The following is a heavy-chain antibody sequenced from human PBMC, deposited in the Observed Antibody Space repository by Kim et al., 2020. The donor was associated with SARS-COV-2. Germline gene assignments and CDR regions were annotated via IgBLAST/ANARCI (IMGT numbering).Heavy chain of an antibody. CDR1: GYTFTSYA. V-gene: IGHV7-4-1*02. Sequence: ASVKVSCKASGYTFTSYAMNWVRQAPGQGLEWMGWINTNTGNPTYAQGFTGRFVFSLDTSVSTAYLQISSLKAEDTAVYYCARGAMVRGVRGYYYGMDVWGQGTTVTVSS. CDR3: ARGAMVRGVRGYYYGMDV. D-gene: IGHD3-10*01. J-gene: IGHJ6*02. CDR2: INTNTGNP.